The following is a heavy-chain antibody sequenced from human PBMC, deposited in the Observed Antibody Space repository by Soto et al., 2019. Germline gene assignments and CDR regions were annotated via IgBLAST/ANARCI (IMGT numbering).Heavy chain of an antibody. CDR3: ARDYGSGSYYNGASIDY. CDR2: IWYDGSNK. V-gene: IGHV3-33*01. D-gene: IGHD3-10*01. J-gene: IGHJ4*02. CDR1: GFTFSSYG. Sequence: QVQLVESGGGVVQPGRSLRLSCAASGFTFSSYGMHWVRQAPGKGLEWVAVIWYDGSNKYYADSVKGRFTISRDNSKNTLYLQMNSLRAEDTAVYYCARDYGSGSYYNGASIDYWGQGTLVTVSS.